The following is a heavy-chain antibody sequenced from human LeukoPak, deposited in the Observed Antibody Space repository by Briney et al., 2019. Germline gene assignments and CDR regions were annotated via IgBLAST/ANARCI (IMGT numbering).Heavy chain of an antibody. J-gene: IGHJ6*02. CDR3: AKSFLLAYYYGMDV. V-gene: IGHV3-74*01. D-gene: IGHD1-26*01. CDR1: GFAFSSYW. CDR2: INSDGSTT. Sequence: PGGSLRLSCAASGFAFSSYWMHWVRQVPGKGLVWVSRINSDGSTTSYADSVKGRFTISRGNAKNTLYLQMNSLRAEDTAVYYCAKSFLLAYYYGMDVWGQGTTVTVSS.